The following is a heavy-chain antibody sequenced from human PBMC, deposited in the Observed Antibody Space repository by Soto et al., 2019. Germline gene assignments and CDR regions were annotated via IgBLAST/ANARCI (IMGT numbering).Heavy chain of an antibody. D-gene: IGHD3-22*01. J-gene: IGHJ4*02. CDR3: ARVKIYYDSNGPFDF. CDR1: GYPFTSYG. CDR2: ISAYNGNT. Sequence: SVKVSCKASGYPFTSYGISWVRQAPGQGLEWMGWISAYNGNTNYAQKLQGRVTMTRDTSITTAYMELSRLTSDDTAIYYCARVKIYYDSNGPFDFWGQGTLVTVYS. V-gene: IGHV1-18*01.